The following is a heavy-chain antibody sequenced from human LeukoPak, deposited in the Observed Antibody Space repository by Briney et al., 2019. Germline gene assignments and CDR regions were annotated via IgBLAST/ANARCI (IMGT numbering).Heavy chain of an antibody. CDR1: GFTFRSYV. Sequence: PGRSLRLSCAASGFTFRSYVMHWVRQAPGKGLEWVAIISYDGSNKYHADSVKGRFTISRDNSKNTLYAQMNSLRDEDTAVYYCARGAAAGRYQHYYMDVWGKGTTVTVSS. V-gene: IGHV3-33*05. J-gene: IGHJ6*03. CDR2: ISYDGSNK. CDR3: ARGAAAGRYQHYYMDV. D-gene: IGHD6-13*01.